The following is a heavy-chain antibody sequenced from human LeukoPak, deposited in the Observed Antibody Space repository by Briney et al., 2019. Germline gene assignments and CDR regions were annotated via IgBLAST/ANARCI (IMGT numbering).Heavy chain of an antibody. D-gene: IGHD5-24*01. J-gene: IGHJ3*02. CDR1: GFTFSSYA. CDR3: ARDRGRPSEMATPYDAFDI. Sequence: GGSLRLSCAASGFTFSSYAMHWVRQAPGKGLEWVAVISYDGSNKYYADSVKGRFTISRDNSKNTLYLQMNSLRAEDTAVYYCARDRGRPSEMATPYDAFDIWGQGTMVTVSS. CDR2: ISYDGSNK. V-gene: IGHV3-30-3*01.